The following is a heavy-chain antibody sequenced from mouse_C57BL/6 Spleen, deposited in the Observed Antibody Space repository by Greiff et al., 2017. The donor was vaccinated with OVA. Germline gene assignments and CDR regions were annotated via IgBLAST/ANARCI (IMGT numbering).Heavy chain of an antibody. Sequence: EVQGVESGAELVRPGSSVKMSCKTSGYTFTSYGINWVKQRPGQGLEWIGYIYIGNGYTEYNEKFKGKATLTSDTSSSTAYMQLSSLTSEDSAIYFCASYYGSSQYWYFDVWGTGTTVTVSS. CDR1: GYTFTSYG. CDR3: ASYYGSSQYWYFDV. D-gene: IGHD1-1*01. V-gene: IGHV1-58*01. J-gene: IGHJ1*03. CDR2: IYIGNGYT.